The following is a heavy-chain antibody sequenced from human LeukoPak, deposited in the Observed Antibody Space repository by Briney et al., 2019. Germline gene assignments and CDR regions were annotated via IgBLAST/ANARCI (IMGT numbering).Heavy chain of an antibody. CDR2: ISWNSGSI. D-gene: IGHD3-16*01. Sequence: GGSLRLSCAASGFTFDDYAMRWVRQAPGKGLEWVSGISWNSGSIGYADSVKGRFTISRDNAKNSLYLQMNSLRAEDTALYYCAKAARWGDFDYWGQGTLVTVSS. J-gene: IGHJ4*02. CDR1: GFTFDDYA. V-gene: IGHV3-9*01. CDR3: AKAARWGDFDY.